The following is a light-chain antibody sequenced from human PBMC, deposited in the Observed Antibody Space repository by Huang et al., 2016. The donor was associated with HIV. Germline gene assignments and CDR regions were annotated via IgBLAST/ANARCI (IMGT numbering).Light chain of an antibody. CDR3: QQHNKWPLT. Sequence: EMVMTQSPATLSVSPGETATLSCRASQTISNNLAWYQHKPGQTPRLLIYGASTRAPGVPARFSGSGSGTEFTLTINSLQSEDSAVYYCQQHNKWPLTFGGGTKVEIK. J-gene: IGKJ4*01. CDR1: QTISNN. V-gene: IGKV3-15*01. CDR2: GAS.